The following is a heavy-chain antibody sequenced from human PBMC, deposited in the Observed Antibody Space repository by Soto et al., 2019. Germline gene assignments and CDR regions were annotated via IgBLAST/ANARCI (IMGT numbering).Heavy chain of an antibody. CDR3: ANYLTAVGATSPFDY. V-gene: IGHV3-23*01. D-gene: IGHD1-26*01. Sequence: GGSLRLSCAASGFTFSSSAMSLVRQAPGKGLEWVADISGSGGSTYYADSVKGRFTISRDNSKNTLYLQMNSLRAEDTAVYYCANYLTAVGATSPFDYWGQGTLVTVSS. J-gene: IGHJ4*02. CDR1: GFTFSSSA. CDR2: ISGSGGST.